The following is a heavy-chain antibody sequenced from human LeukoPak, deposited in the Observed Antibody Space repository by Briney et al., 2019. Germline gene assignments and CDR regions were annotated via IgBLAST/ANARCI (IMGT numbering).Heavy chain of an antibody. J-gene: IGHJ4*02. CDR1: GFTFSSYA. CDR2: XXXXXXXX. CDR3: AKGSRLGDPLYCSGGSCYGLFDY. D-gene: IGHD2-15*01. Sequence: GGSLRLSCAASGFTFSSYAMSWVRQAPGKGLEWVXXXXXXXXXXYYADSVKGRFTISRDNSKNTLYLQMNSLRAEDTAVYYCAKGSRLGDPLYCSGGSCYGLFDYWGQGTLVTVSS. V-gene: IGHV3-23*01.